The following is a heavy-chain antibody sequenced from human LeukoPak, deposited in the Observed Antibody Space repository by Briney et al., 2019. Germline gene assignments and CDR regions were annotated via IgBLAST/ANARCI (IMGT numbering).Heavy chain of an antibody. CDR2: INPNSGGT. CDR3: ARAPYDSSGYRPGDY. V-gene: IGHV1-2*02. Sequence: GASVKVSCKASGYTLTGYYMHWVRQAPGQGLEWMGWINPNSGGTNYAQKFQGRVTMTRDTSISTAYMELSRLRSDDTAVYYCARAPYDSSGYRPGDYWGQGTLVTVSS. D-gene: IGHD3-22*01. J-gene: IGHJ4*02. CDR1: GYTLTGYY.